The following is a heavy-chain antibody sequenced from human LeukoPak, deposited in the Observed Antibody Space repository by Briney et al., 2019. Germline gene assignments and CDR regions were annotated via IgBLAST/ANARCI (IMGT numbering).Heavy chain of an antibody. J-gene: IGHJ5*02. CDR1: GGSISSYY. Sequence: SETLSLTCTVSGGSISSYYWSWIRQLPGKGLEWIGYIYTSGSTNYNPSLKSRVTISVDTSKNQFSLKLSSVTAADTAVYYCARHEKTLGYCSSTSCYTKYNWFDPWGQGTLVTVSS. CDR2: IYTSGST. V-gene: IGHV4-4*09. D-gene: IGHD2-2*01. CDR3: ARHEKTLGYCSSTSCYTKYNWFDP.